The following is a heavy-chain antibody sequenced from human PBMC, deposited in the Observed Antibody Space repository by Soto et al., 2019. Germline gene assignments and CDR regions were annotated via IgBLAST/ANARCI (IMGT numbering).Heavy chain of an antibody. D-gene: IGHD2-8*01. CDR3: AQERRRANYH. J-gene: IGHJ4*02. V-gene: IGHV3-30*18. CDR1: GFVFNTYG. Sequence: QVQLVDSGGGVVQPGKSLRLSCVASGFVFNTYGMHWVRQAPGKGLEWVTVIPYDGSNTYYADSVKGRFTISRDDSKNTLYLQMHSLRAEDTAVYYCAQERRRANYHWGQGTLVIVSS. CDR2: IPYDGSNT.